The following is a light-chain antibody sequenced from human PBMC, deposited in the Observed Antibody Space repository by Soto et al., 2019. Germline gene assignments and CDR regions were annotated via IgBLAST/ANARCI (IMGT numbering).Light chain of an antibody. CDR1: SSDVGNYNY. V-gene: IGLV2-14*01. CDR2: GVS. J-gene: IGLJ1*01. Sequence: QSVLTQPASVSGSPGQSITISCTGTSSDVGNYNYVSWYQQHPGKAPKVIIYGVSNRPSGVSNRFSGSKSGNTASLTISGLQAEDEGDYYCSSFTTSSTPHYVFGTGTMLTVL. CDR3: SSFTTSSTPHYV.